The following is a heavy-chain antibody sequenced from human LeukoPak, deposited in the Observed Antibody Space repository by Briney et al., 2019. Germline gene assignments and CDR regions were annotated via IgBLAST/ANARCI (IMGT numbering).Heavy chain of an antibody. CDR3: ARADYMELSGYFDY. CDR2: IYYSGST. J-gene: IGHJ4*02. CDR1: GGSISSGDYY. D-gene: IGHD4-11*01. Sequence: PSETLSLTCTVSGGSISSGDYYWSWIRQPPGKGLEWIGYIYYSGSTYYNPSLKSRVTISVDTSKNQFSLKLSSVTAADTAVYYCARADYMELSGYFDYWGQGTLVTVSS. V-gene: IGHV4-30-4*08.